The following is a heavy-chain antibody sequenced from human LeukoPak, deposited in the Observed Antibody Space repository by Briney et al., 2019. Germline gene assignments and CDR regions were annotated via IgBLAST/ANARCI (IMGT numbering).Heavy chain of an antibody. CDR1: GFTLSSYW. J-gene: IGHJ4*02. Sequence: GGSLRLSCVASGFTLSSYWVMWARQSPGKGPEWVANTKDDGSAQYYGDSVKGRFTISRDNAKNSLYLQMNSLRAEDTAVYYCARVIVLAPGAGDHFDYWGQGTLATVHS. D-gene: IGHD2-2*01. V-gene: IGHV3-7*01. CDR2: TKDDGSAQ. CDR3: ARVIVLAPGAGDHFDY.